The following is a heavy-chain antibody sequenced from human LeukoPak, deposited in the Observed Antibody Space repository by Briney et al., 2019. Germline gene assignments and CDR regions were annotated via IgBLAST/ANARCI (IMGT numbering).Heavy chain of an antibody. CDR2: ISYDGSNK. D-gene: IGHD3-22*01. CDR3: AKDPVSPYYSYFDY. Sequence: PGGSLRLSCAASGFTFSSYAMHRVRQAPGKGLEWVAVISYDGSNKYYAGSVKGRFTISRDNSKNTLYLQMNSLRAEDTAVYYCAKDPVSPYYSYFDYWGQGTLVTVSS. CDR1: GFTFSSYA. V-gene: IGHV3-30-3*01. J-gene: IGHJ4*02.